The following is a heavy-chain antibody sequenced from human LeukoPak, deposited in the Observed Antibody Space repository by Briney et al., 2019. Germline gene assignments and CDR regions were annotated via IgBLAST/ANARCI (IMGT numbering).Heavy chain of an antibody. CDR3: ARNYGGNGIAGY. CDR2: IYTSGTT. CDR1: GGPITYDY. Sequence: PSETLSLTCTVSGGPITYDYWSWIRQSPGKGLEWIGYIYTSGTTNYNPSLESRVTISIDTSKNQFSLRLTSVTAADTAVYYCARNYGGNGIAGYWGPETLVTVSS. D-gene: IGHD4-23*01. V-gene: IGHV4-59*01. J-gene: IGHJ4*02.